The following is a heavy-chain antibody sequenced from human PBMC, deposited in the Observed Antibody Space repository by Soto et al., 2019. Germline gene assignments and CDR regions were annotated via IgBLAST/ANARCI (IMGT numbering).Heavy chain of an antibody. V-gene: IGHV4-34*01. Sequence: SLTCAVYGGSFSGYYWSWIRQPPGKGLEWIGEINHSGSTNYNPSLKSRVTISVDTSKNQFSLKLSSVTAADTAVYYCARLAARPKGVIDYWGQGTLVTVSS. J-gene: IGHJ4*02. CDR3: ARLAARPKGVIDY. D-gene: IGHD6-6*01. CDR1: GGSFSGYY. CDR2: INHSGST.